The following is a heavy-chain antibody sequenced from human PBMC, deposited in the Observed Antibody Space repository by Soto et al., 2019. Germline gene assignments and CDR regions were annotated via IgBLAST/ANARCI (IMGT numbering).Heavy chain of an antibody. CDR3: ARTTQWLVYFDY. CDR1: GASISTGDYY. J-gene: IGHJ4*02. Sequence: SETLSLTCTVSGASISTGDYYWSWVRQHPGKGLEWIGYIYYSGSTYYNPSLKSRVTISVDTSKNQFSLKLSSVTAADTAVYYCARTTQWLVYFDYWGQGTLVTVSS. D-gene: IGHD6-19*01. V-gene: IGHV4-31*03. CDR2: IYYSGST.